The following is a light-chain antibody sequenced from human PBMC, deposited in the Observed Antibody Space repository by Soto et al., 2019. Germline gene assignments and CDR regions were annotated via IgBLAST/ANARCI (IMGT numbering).Light chain of an antibody. Sequence: IVMTQSPATLSVSPWERATLSCRASQNINSDLAWYQQKPGQAPRLLIYGASTRATAFPARFSGSGSGTDFTLTITSLQSEDSAVYYCQHYYKWPLTFGGGTKVDIK. CDR2: GAS. V-gene: IGKV3-15*01. CDR1: QNINSD. CDR3: QHYYKWPLT. J-gene: IGKJ4*01.